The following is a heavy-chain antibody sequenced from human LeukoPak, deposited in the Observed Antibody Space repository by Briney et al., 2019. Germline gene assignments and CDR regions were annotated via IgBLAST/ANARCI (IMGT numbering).Heavy chain of an antibody. V-gene: IGHV3-53*01. Sequence: GGSLRLSCAASGFTVSSNYMSWVRQAPGKGLEGVSIIYSDGTAYYADSVKGRFTISRDNSKNTLYLQMNSLRAEDTAVYYCARAKVGAAGFFDYWGQGTLVTVSS. J-gene: IGHJ4*02. CDR3: ARAKVGAAGFFDY. D-gene: IGHD6-13*01. CDR1: GFTVSSNY. CDR2: IYSDGTA.